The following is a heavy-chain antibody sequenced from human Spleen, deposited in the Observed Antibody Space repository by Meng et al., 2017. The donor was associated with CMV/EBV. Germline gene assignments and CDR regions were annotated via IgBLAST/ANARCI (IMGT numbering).Heavy chain of an antibody. CDR3: ARSIGTYSDFDS. CDR2: IGTAGDT. V-gene: IGHV3-13*03. CDR1: GFTFSSYD. Sequence: GESLKISCAACGFTFSSYDMHWVRQATGKGLEWVSAIGTAGDTYYPGSVKGQFTISRENAKNSLYLQMNSLRAGDTAFYYCARSIGTYSDFDSWGQGTLVTVSS. J-gene: IGHJ4*02. D-gene: IGHD1-26*01.